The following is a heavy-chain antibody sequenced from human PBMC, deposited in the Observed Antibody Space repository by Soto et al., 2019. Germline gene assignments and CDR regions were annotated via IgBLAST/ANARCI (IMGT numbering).Heavy chain of an antibody. D-gene: IGHD5-12*01. Sequence: GGSLRLSCAASGFTFSSYGMSWVRQAPGKGLEWVSVISGSAGTTYYADSVKGRFTISRDNSKNTLYLQMNSLRAEDTAVYYCAKSTMVTLAYFDHWGQGTLVTVSS. CDR1: GFTFSSYG. CDR3: AKSTMVTLAYFDH. J-gene: IGHJ4*02. V-gene: IGHV3-23*01. CDR2: ISGSAGTT.